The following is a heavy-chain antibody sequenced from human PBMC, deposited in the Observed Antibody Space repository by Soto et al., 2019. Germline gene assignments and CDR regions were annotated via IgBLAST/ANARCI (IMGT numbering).Heavy chain of an antibody. CDR3: ARDQTGITTAGGGRIDH. CDR2: VSFDGSNK. J-gene: IGHJ4*02. V-gene: IGHV3-30-3*01. CDR1: GFTFSTHA. D-gene: IGHD6-13*01. Sequence: VQLVESGGGVVQPGRSLRLSCAASGFTFSTHAMHWVRQAPGKGLGCVAIVSFDGSNKYYADSVKGRFTISRDNSKNTLYLQMSGLTPEDTAFYYCARDQTGITTAGGGRIDHWGQGTLVTVSS.